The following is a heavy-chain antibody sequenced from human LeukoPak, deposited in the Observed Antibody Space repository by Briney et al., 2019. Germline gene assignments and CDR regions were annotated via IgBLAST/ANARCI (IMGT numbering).Heavy chain of an antibody. D-gene: IGHD6-6*01. Sequence: GASVKVSCKASGYTFTSYDVNWVRQATGRGLEWMGWVNPNSGNTAYAQNFQGRVTMTSDTSINTAYMELSSLRSEDTAVYYCARGAWTSSFDYWGQGTLVTVSS. V-gene: IGHV1-8*01. J-gene: IGHJ4*02. CDR3: ARGAWTSSFDY. CDR1: GYTFTSYD. CDR2: VNPNSGNT.